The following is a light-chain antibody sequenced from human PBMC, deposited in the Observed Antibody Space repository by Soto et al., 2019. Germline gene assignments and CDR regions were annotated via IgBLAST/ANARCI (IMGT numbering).Light chain of an antibody. CDR3: QQRSNWPPTWT. Sequence: ESVLTQSPATLSLSRGERAALSCRASQSVSSYLAWYQQKPGQAPRLLIYDASNRATGIPARFSGSGSGTDFTLTISSLEPEDFAVYYCQQRSNWPPTWTFGQGTKVDIK. V-gene: IGKV3-11*01. CDR1: QSVSSY. J-gene: IGKJ1*01. CDR2: DAS.